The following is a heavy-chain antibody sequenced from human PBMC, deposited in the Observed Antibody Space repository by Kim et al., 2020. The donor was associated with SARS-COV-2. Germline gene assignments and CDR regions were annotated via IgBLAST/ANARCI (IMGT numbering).Heavy chain of an antibody. J-gene: IGHJ2*01. CDR3: AKSASHWYFDL. CDR1: GFTFGNSA. CDR2: ISYDGKNI. D-gene: IGHD2-2*01. V-gene: IGHV3-30*18. Sequence: GGSLRLSCAASGFTFGNSAIHWVRQAPGKGLEWVAVISYDGKNIYYADSVKGRFTISRDNSRNTLYLQVNSLRSEDTAVYYCAKSASHWYFDLWGRGTLV.